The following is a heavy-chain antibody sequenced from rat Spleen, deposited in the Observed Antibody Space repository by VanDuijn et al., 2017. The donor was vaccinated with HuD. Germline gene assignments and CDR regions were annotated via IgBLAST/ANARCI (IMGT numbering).Heavy chain of an antibody. CDR3: VRHGYTRYYFDY. V-gene: IGHV5-22*01. Sequence: EVQLVESDGGLVQPGRSMKLSCAASGLTFINYGMAWVRQAPKKGLEWVASIHYEGTNTYYGDSVKGRFTLSRDNAKSTLYLQMDSLRSEDTATYYCVRHGYTRYYFDYWGQGVMVTVSS. D-gene: IGHD1-9*01. J-gene: IGHJ2*01. CDR1: GLTFINYG. CDR2: IHYEGTNT.